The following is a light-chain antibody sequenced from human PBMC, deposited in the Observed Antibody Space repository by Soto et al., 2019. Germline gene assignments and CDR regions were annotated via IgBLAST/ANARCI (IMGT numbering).Light chain of an antibody. V-gene: IGKV3-20*01. CDR2: GAS. Sequence: ELVLTQSPATLSLSPGERAKLSCGASQSVSSSYLAWYQQKPGQAPRLLIYGASSRATGVPDRFSASGSGTDFTLTINRLEPEDFAVYYCQQYGDLPWTFGQGTKV. J-gene: IGKJ1*01. CDR1: QSVSSSY. CDR3: QQYGDLPWT.